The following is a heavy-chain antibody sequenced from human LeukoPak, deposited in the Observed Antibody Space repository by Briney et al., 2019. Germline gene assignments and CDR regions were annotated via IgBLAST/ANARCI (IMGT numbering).Heavy chain of an antibody. V-gene: IGHV1-46*01. CDR1: GYTFTSYY. CDR2: INPSGGST. D-gene: IGHD6-6*01. Sequence: ASVKVSCKASGYTFTSYYMHWVRQAPGQGLEWMGIINPSGGSTSYAQKFQGRVTMTRDMSTSTVYMKLSSLRSEDTAVYYCARGVIAAPFDYWGQGTLVTVSS. J-gene: IGHJ4*02. CDR3: ARGVIAAPFDY.